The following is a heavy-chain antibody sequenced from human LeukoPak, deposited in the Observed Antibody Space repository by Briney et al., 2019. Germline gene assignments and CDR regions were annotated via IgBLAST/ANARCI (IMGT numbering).Heavy chain of an antibody. Sequence: GRSLRLSCAASGFTFSDYGMHWVRRAPGKGLEWVAVIANDGRDKKYADSVRGRFTISRDNSKNTVYLQMNSLRAEDTAVFYCVKDMKIKAAGYYFDYWGQGTLVTVSS. CDR3: VKDMKIKAAGYYFDY. V-gene: IGHV3-30*18. D-gene: IGHD6-13*01. J-gene: IGHJ4*02. CDR1: GFTFSDYG. CDR2: IANDGRDK.